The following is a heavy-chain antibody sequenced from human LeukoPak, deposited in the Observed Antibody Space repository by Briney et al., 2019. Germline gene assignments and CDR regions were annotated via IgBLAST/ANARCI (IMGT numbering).Heavy chain of an antibody. D-gene: IGHD6-13*01. J-gene: IGHJ4*02. CDR1: GFTFSSYA. CDR3: ARAEEGEYSSSWYGRRPGAIDY. Sequence: GGSLRLSCAASGFTFSSYAMHWVRQAPGKGLEYVSAISSSGGSTYYANSVKGRFTMSRDNSKSTLYLQMGSLRAEDMAVYYCARAEEGEYSSSWYGRRPGAIDYWGQGTLVTVSS. V-gene: IGHV3-64*01. CDR2: ISSSGGST.